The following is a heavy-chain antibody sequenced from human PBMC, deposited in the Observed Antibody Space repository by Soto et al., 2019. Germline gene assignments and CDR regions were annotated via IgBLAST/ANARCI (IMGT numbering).Heavy chain of an antibody. CDR2: ISVSGGST. J-gene: IGHJ4*02. CDR1: GFTFSSYA. Sequence: GGSLRLSCAASGFTFSSYAMSWVRQAPGKGLEWVSAISVSGGSTYYADPVKGRLTISGDNSKNTPYLQMNSLRAEDTAVYYCAKDANYYGSGSYYKNWGQGTLVTVSS. V-gene: IGHV3-23*01. D-gene: IGHD3-10*01. CDR3: AKDANYYGSGSYYKN.